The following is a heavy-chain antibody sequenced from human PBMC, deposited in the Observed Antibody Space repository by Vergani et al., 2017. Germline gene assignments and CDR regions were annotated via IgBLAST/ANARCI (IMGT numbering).Heavy chain of an antibody. Sequence: EVMLVQSGAEVKKPGESLKISCKYSESSFISNEIAWVRQMSGKGLQWMGNINPIDSKIAYSPSFQGQAIMSLDKSITTAYLQWRSLKASDTAIYYGMGHVPCGDGACLHFDHWGQGTQVTVSS. J-gene: IGHJ4*02. CDR1: ESSFISNE. D-gene: IGHD2-21*01. V-gene: IGHV5-51*01. CDR3: MGHVPCGDGACLHFDH. CDR2: INPIDSKI.